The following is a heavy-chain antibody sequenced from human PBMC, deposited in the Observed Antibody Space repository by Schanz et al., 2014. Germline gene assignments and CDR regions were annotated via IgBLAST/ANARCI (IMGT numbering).Heavy chain of an antibody. CDR3: ARDGEAAAGCDY. CDR2: INPSSGTT. J-gene: IGHJ4*02. CDR1: GYTFTSYY. V-gene: IGHV1-46*03. Sequence: QVQLVQSGAEVKKPGASVRVSCKASGYTFTSYYIHWVRQAPGQGLEWMGKINPSSGTTRIAQNFQGRVTVTRDTSTSTVYMELSSLRSEDTAVYYCARDGEAAAGCDYWGQGTLVTVSS. D-gene: IGHD6-13*01.